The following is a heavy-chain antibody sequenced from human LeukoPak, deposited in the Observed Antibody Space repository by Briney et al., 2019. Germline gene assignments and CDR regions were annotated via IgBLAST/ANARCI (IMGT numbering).Heavy chain of an antibody. Sequence: SETLSLTCTVSGGSISSYYWSWIRQPPGKGLEWIGYIYYSGSTNYNPSLKSRVTISVDTSKNQFSLKLSSVTAADTAVYYCARAVRFYYDSSGYWFDPWGQGTLVTVSS. V-gene: IGHV4-59*01. CDR1: GGSISSYY. J-gene: IGHJ5*02. CDR2: IYYSGST. D-gene: IGHD3-22*01. CDR3: ARAVRFYYDSSGYWFDP.